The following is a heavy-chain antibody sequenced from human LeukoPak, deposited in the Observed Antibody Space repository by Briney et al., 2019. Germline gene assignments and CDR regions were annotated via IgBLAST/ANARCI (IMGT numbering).Heavy chain of an antibody. V-gene: IGHV4-59*12. CDR1: GGSISSYY. D-gene: IGHD2-8*01. CDR3: ARGGMVHRFDY. J-gene: IGHJ4*02. Sequence: SETLSLTCTVSGGSISSYYWSWIRQPPGKGLEWMGYIYYSGSTNYNPSLKSRVTISVDTSKNQFSLKLSSVTAADTAVYYCARGGMVHRFDYWGQGTLVTVSS. CDR2: IYYSGST.